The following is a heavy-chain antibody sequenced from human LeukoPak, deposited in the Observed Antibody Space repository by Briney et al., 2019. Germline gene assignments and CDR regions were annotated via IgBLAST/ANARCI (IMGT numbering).Heavy chain of an antibody. J-gene: IGHJ4*02. CDR1: GGSISSGDYY. CDR3: ARDSDSSGFYFDY. Sequence: SETLSLTCTVSGGSISSGDYYWSWIHQPPGKGLEWIGYIYYSGSTYYNPSLKSRVTISVDTSKNQFSLKLSSVTAADTAVYYCARDSDSSGFYFDYWGQGTLVTVSS. V-gene: IGHV4-30-4*01. CDR2: IYYSGST. D-gene: IGHD3-22*01.